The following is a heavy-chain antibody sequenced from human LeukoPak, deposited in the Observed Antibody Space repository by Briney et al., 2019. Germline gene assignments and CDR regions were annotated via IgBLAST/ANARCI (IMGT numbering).Heavy chain of an antibody. CDR1: GFTFSSYE. CDR2: ISSSGSTI. CDR3: ASTGYSSGWSDY. V-gene: IGHV3-48*03. J-gene: IGHJ4*02. D-gene: IGHD6-19*01. Sequence: HPGGSLRLSCAASGFTFSSYEMNWVRQAPGKGLEWVSYISSSGSTIYCADSVKGRFTISRDNAKNSLYLQMNSLRAEDTAVYYCASTGYSSGWSDYWGQGTLVTVSS.